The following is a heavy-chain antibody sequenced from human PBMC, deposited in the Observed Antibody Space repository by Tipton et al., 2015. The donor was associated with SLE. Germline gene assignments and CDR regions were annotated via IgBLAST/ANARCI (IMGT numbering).Heavy chain of an antibody. Sequence: QLVQSGAVVKKPGSSATVSCKASGGTFSTYAINWVRQAPGQGLEWMGGIIPIFGTANYAQKFQGRVTITTDESTSTAYMELSSLRSEDTAVYYCARETGEEGFDYWGQGTLVTVSS. CDR2: IIPIFGTA. CDR3: ARETGEEGFDY. CDR1: GGTFSTYA. V-gene: IGHV1-69*05. D-gene: IGHD3-16*01. J-gene: IGHJ4*02.